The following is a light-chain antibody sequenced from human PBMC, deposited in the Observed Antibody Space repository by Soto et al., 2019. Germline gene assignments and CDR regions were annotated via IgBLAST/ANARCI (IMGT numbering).Light chain of an antibody. CDR2: SAS. Sequence: DIQMTQSPSSLSASVGDKVTISCRASQSISSYLNWYQQKPGNAPKLLIYSASTLQRGVPSRFSGSGSGTDFTLTVTSLHPEDFATYYCQQGSSSPYTFGQGTKLEIK. V-gene: IGKV1-39*01. CDR1: QSISSY. J-gene: IGKJ2*01. CDR3: QQGSSSPYT.